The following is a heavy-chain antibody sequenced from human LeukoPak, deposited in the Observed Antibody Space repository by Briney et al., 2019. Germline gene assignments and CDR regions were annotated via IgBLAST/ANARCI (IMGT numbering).Heavy chain of an antibody. Sequence: SQTLSLTCAISGDSVSSNSAAWSWIRQSPSRGLEWLGRTYYRSRWYNDYAVSVKSQVIIIPDTSKNQFSLQLNSVTPEDTAVYYCVSSCTSCYTGNAFDFWGQGTLVTVSS. CDR2: TYYRSRWYN. CDR3: VSSCTSCYTGNAFDF. D-gene: IGHD2-2*02. V-gene: IGHV6-1*01. CDR1: GDSVSSNSAA. J-gene: IGHJ3*01.